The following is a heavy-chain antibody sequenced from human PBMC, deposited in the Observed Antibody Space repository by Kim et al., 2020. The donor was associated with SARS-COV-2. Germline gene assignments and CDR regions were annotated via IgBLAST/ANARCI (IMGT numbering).Heavy chain of an antibody. CDR1: GGSFSGYY. CDR3: ARGHRHLAARNQYYYYYYGMDV. Sequence: SETLSLTCAVYGGSFSGYYWSWIRQPPGKGLEWIGEINHSGSTNYNPSLKSRVTISVDTSKNQFSLKLSSVTAADTAVYYCARGHRHLAARNQYYYYYYGMDVWGQGTTVTVSS. D-gene: IGHD6-6*01. CDR2: INHSGST. V-gene: IGHV4-34*01. J-gene: IGHJ6*02.